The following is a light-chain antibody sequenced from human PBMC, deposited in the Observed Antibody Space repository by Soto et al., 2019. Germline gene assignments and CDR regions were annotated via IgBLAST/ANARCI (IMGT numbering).Light chain of an antibody. V-gene: IGKV3D-15*01. CDR2: DIS. Sequence: ETVITQSAATLSVSPGERATLSCRASQSVSSNLAWYQQKPGQPPRLLIYDISTRATGIPTRFSGSGSGTEFTLTISSLQSEDFAVYYCQQYNSWPLTFGGGTKVDIK. CDR1: QSVSSN. J-gene: IGKJ4*01. CDR3: QQYNSWPLT.